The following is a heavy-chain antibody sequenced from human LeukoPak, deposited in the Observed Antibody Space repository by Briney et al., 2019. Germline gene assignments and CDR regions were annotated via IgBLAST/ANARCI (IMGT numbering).Heavy chain of an antibody. V-gene: IGHV3-48*03. J-gene: IGHJ4*02. CDR1: LLTLSNAV. CDR3: WRVGTTTVLDY. D-gene: IGHD1-26*01. Sequence: PGGSLRLSSALSLLTLSNAVINTGGQAPGKGLEWVSYISSSGRTMFYADSVRGRFTISRDNPKNSLYLQMSSLRAEDTAVYYCWRVGTTTVLDYWGQGTPVTVSS. CDR2: ISSSGRTM.